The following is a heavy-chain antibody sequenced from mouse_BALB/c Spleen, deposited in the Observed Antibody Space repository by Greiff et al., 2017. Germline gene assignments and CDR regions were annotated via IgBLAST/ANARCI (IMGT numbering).Heavy chain of an antibody. CDR3: ARGQVAY. J-gene: IGHJ3*01. CDR2: ISSGGSYT. V-gene: IGHV5-9-4*01. Sequence: EVQLVESGGGLVKPGGSLKLSCAASGFTFSSYAMSWVRQSPEKRLEWVAEISSGGSYTYYPDTVTGRFTISRDNAKNTLYLQMSSLRSEDTAMYYCARGQVAYWGQGTLVTVSA. CDR1: GFTFSSYA.